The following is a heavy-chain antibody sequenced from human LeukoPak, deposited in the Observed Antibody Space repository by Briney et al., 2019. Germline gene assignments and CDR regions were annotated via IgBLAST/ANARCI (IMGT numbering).Heavy chain of an antibody. CDR2: IKEDGSEK. Sequence: GGSLRLSCAASGFIFCSYWMIWVRQAPGKGLEWVANIKEDGSEKYYVDSVKGRFTISRDSAKNALYLQMNSLRAEDTAVYYCARLGLGGYSYSLDYWGQGTLVTVSS. CDR3: ARLGLGGYSYSLDY. V-gene: IGHV3-7*01. D-gene: IGHD2-21*01. CDR1: GFIFCSYW. J-gene: IGHJ4*02.